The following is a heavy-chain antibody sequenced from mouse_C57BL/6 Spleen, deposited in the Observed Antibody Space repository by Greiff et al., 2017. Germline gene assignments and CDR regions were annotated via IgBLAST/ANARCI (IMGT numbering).Heavy chain of an antibody. D-gene: IGHD2-2*01. CDR3: AGGYLFAY. CDR2: INPNNGGT. Sequence: EVQLQQSGPELVKPGASVKISCKASGYTFTDYYMNWVKQSHGKSLEWIGDINPNNGGTSYNQKFKGKATLTVDKSSSTAYMELRSLTSEDSAVYYCAGGYLFAYWGQGTLVTVSA. J-gene: IGHJ3*01. CDR1: GYTFTDYY. V-gene: IGHV1-26*01.